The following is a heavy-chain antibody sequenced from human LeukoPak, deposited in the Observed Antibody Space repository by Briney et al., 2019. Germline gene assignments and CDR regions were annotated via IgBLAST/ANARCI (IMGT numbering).Heavy chain of an antibody. V-gene: IGHV1-2*02. D-gene: IGHD4-17*01. CDR2: INPNSGGT. J-gene: IGHJ4*02. Sequence: ASVKVSCKTPGYTFTGYYMHWVRQAPGQGLEWMGWINPNSGGTYYAQKFEGRVTLTRDTSISTAYMELSRLRSDDTAVFYCARVTVTTEFDYWGQGTLLTASS. CDR1: GYTFTGYY. CDR3: ARVTVTTEFDY.